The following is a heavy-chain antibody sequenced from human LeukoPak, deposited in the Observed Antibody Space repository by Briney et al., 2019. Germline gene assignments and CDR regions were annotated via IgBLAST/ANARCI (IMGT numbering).Heavy chain of an antibody. V-gene: IGHV3-7*01. D-gene: IGHD3-22*01. CDR2: INPHGSEK. CDR1: GFTFSRYW. J-gene: IGHJ4*02. CDR3: AREEGIDGSGYYYVLGY. Sequence: GGSLRLSCAASGFTFSRYWMSWVRQAPGKGLEWVANINPHGSEKHYVDSMKGRFTISRDNAKNSLYLQMNSLRAEDTAVYYCAREEGIDGSGYYYVLGYWGQRTLVTVSS.